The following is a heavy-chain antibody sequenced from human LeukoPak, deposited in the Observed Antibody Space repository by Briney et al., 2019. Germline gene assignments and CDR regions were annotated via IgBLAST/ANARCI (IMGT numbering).Heavy chain of an antibody. CDR2: IYTSGST. V-gene: IGHV4-4*07. Sequence: PSESLSLTCTVSGGSISSYYWSWIRQPAGKGLEWIGRIYTSGSTNYNPSLKSRVTMSVDTSKNQFSLKLSSVTAADTAVYYCARDGLRDSSSWYLSGTYNYYYMDVWGKGTTVTVSS. D-gene: IGHD6-13*01. J-gene: IGHJ6*03. CDR1: GGSISSYY. CDR3: ARDGLRDSSSWYLSGTYNYYYMDV.